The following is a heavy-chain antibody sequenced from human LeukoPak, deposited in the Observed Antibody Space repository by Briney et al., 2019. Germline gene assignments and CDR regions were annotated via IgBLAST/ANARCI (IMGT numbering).Heavy chain of an antibody. D-gene: IGHD2-15*01. Sequence: GGSLRLSCTASGFTFSNYDMHWARQAPGKGLEWVTFIRSDGSDKYYADSVKGRFTISRDNSRNTLYLQVNSLRPEDTAVYYCGGLAVFDYWGQGTLVTVSS. J-gene: IGHJ4*02. V-gene: IGHV3-30*02. CDR2: IRSDGSDK. CDR1: GFTFSNYD. CDR3: GGLAVFDY.